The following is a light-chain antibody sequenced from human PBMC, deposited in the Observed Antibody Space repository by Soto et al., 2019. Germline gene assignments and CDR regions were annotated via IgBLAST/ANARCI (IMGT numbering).Light chain of an antibody. CDR1: QSVSRS. Sequence: EIVLTQSPATLSLSPGERVTLSCRASQSVSRSFAWYQQKPGQAPRLLIYDTSNRATGIPARFSGSGSGTDFTLTISSLEPEDFAIYYCQQRSSWPLTFGQGTRVEIK. V-gene: IGKV3-11*01. CDR2: DTS. CDR3: QQRSSWPLT. J-gene: IGKJ1*01.